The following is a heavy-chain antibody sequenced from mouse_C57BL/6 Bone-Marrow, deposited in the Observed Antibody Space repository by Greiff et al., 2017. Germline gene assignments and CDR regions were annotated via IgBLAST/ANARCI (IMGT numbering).Heavy chain of an antibody. Sequence: VQLKESGGGLVQPGGSLKLSCAASGFTFSDYYMYWVRQTPEKRLEWVAYISNGGGSTYYPDTVKGRFTISRDNAKNTLYLQMSRLKSEDTAMYYCAIYGNYGYWGQGTTLTVSS. V-gene: IGHV5-12*01. D-gene: IGHD2-1*01. CDR3: AIYGNYGY. CDR2: ISNGGGST. CDR1: GFTFSDYY. J-gene: IGHJ2*01.